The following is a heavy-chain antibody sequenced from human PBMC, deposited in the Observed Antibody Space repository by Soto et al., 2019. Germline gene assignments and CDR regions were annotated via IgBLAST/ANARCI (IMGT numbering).Heavy chain of an antibody. D-gene: IGHD3-22*01. CDR1: GYTFTCYY. V-gene: IGHV1-2*04. CDR2: INPNSGGT. J-gene: IGHJ3*02. CDR3: ARSLYDSSGYYLDDAFDI. Sequence: ASVKVSCKASGYTFTCYYMHWVRQAPGQGLEWMGWINPNSGGTNYAQKFQGWVTMTRDTSISTAYMELSRLRSDDTAVYYCARSLYDSSGYYLDDAFDIWGQGTMVTVSS.